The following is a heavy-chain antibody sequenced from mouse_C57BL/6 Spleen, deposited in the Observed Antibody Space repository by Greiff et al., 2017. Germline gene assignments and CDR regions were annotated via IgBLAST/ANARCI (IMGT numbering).Heavy chain of an antibody. CDR2: IYPRSGNT. Sequence: QVQLQQSGAELARPGASVKLSCKASGYTFTSYGISWVKQRTGQGLEWIGEIYPRSGNTYYNEKFKGKATLTADKSSSTAYMELRSLTSEDSACYFCARSDGYWFAYWGQGTLVTVSA. D-gene: IGHD2-3*01. CDR1: GYTFTSYG. J-gene: IGHJ3*01. V-gene: IGHV1-81*01. CDR3: ARSDGYWFAY.